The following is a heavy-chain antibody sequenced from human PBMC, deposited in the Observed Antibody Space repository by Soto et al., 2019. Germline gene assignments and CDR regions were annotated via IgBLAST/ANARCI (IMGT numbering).Heavy chain of an antibody. J-gene: IGHJ4*02. CDR1: GFTFSSYG. CDR2: ISYDGSNK. CDR3: AKETVLPSYYYDSSGYYYLY. V-gene: IGHV3-30*18. D-gene: IGHD3-22*01. Sequence: QVQLVESGGGVVQPGRSLRLSCAASGFTFSSYGMHWVRQAPGKGLEWVAVISYDGSNKYYADSVKGRFTISRDNSKNTLYLQMNSLRAEDTAVYYCAKETVLPSYYYDSSGYYYLYWGQGTLVTVSS.